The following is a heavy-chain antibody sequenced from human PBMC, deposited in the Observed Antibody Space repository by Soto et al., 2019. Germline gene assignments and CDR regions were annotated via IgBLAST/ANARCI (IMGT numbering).Heavy chain of an antibody. V-gene: IGHV4-59*01. D-gene: IGHD1-26*01. Sequence: SETLSLTCTVSGGSFSSYYWSWIRQPPGKGLEWIGYIYYTGSVIYNPSLKSRVTMSVDMSMKQFSLKLNSVTAADTAVYYCARASIVGATDGMDVWGQGTTVTVSS. J-gene: IGHJ6*02. CDR2: IYYTGSV. CDR1: GGSFSSYY. CDR3: ARASIVGATDGMDV.